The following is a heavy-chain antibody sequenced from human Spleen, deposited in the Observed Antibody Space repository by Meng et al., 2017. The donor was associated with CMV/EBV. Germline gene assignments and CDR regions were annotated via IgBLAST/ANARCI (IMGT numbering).Heavy chain of an antibody. Sequence: SVKVSCKASGGTFSSYAISWVRQAPGQGLEWMGGIIPIFGTASYAQKFQGRVTITTDESTSTAYMELSSLRSEDTAVYYCARSRGLSITPSRPPTYGMDVWGQRTTVTVSS. CDR1: GGTFSSYA. CDR2: IIPIFGTA. J-gene: IGHJ6*02. CDR3: ARSRGLSITPSRPPTYGMDV. V-gene: IGHV1-69*05. D-gene: IGHD2-15*01.